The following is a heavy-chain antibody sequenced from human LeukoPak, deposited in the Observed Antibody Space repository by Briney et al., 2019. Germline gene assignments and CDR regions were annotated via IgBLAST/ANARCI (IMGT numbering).Heavy chain of an antibody. CDR3: ARDRSGGNGWFYFDY. J-gene: IGHJ4*02. V-gene: IGHV3-66*01. Sequence: GGSLRLSCAASGFTVSSNYMSWVRQAPGKGLEWVSVIYSGGSTYYADSVKGRFTISRDNSKYTLYLQMNSLRAEDTAVYYCARDRSGGNGWFYFDYWGQGTLVTVSS. D-gene: IGHD6-19*01. CDR2: IYSGGST. CDR1: GFTVSSNY.